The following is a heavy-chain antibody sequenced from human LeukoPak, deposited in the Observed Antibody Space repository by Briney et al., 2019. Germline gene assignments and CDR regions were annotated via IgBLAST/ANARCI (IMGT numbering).Heavy chain of an antibody. V-gene: IGHV4-38-2*02. J-gene: IGHJ6*02. Sequence: SETLSLTCTVSGYSISSGYYWGWIRQPPGKGLEWIGSIYHSGSTYYNPSLKSRVTISVDTSKNQFSLKLSSVTAADTAVYYCARDGGAVAGPNYYYGMDVWGQGTTVTVSS. CDR1: GYSISSGYY. D-gene: IGHD6-19*01. CDR2: IYHSGST. CDR3: ARDGGAVAGPNYYYGMDV.